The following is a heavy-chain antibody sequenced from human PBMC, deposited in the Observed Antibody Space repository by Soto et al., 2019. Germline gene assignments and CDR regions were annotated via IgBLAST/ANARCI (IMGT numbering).Heavy chain of an antibody. CDR1: GFTFSNAW. J-gene: IGHJ6*02. D-gene: IGHD5-18*01. CDR3: TSWRYSYGNYYYYGMDV. CDR2: IKSKTDGGTT. Sequence: EVQLVESGGGLVKPGGSLRLSCAASGFTFSNAWMNWVRQAPGKGLEWVVRIKSKTDGGTTDYAAPVKGRFTISRDDSKNTLYLQMNSLKTEDTAVYYCTSWRYSYGNYYYYGMDVWGQGTTVTVSS. V-gene: IGHV3-15*07.